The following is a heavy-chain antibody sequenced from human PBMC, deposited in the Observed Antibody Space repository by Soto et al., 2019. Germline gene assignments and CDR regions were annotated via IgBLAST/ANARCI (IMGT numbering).Heavy chain of an antibody. D-gene: IGHD3-9*01. CDR1: GLTFSSYW. CDR2: IKQDGSEK. J-gene: IGHJ4*02. V-gene: IGHV3-7*03. CDR3: AKGRNYDILTAHHAFDY. Sequence: GGSLRLSCAASGLTFSSYWMSWVRQAPGKGLEWVANIKQDGSEKYYVDSVKGRFTISRDNAKNSLYLQMSSLTAEDTARYYCAKGRNYDILTAHHAFDYWGQGTQVTVSS.